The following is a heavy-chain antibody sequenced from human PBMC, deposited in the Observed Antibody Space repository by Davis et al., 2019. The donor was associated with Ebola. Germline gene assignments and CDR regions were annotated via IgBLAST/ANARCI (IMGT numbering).Heavy chain of an antibody. CDR2: IIPILGIA. CDR1: GGTFSGYA. D-gene: IGHD1-26*01. Sequence: SVKVSCKASGGTFSGYAISWVRQAPGQGLEWMGRIIPILGIANYAQKFQGRVTITADKSTSTVYMELSRLRSDDTAVYYCARGGGSSKRTMGYWGQGTLVTVSS. J-gene: IGHJ4*02. CDR3: ARGGGSSKRTMGY. V-gene: IGHV1-69*04.